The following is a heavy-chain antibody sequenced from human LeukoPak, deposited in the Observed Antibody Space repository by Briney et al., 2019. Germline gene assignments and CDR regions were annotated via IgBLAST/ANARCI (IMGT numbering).Heavy chain of an antibody. Sequence: SETLSLTCTVSGGSISTYYWSWIRQPPGKGLEWIGEINHSGSTNYNPSLKSRVTISVDTSKNQFSLKLSSVTAADTAVYYCARGRVNSNYVNWFDPWGQGTLVTVSS. D-gene: IGHD4-11*01. CDR1: GGSISTYY. V-gene: IGHV4-34*01. CDR2: INHSGST. CDR3: ARGRVNSNYVNWFDP. J-gene: IGHJ5*02.